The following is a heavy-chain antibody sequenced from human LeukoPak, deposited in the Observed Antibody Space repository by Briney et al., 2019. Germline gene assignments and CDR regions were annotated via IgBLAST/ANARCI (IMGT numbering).Heavy chain of an antibody. D-gene: IGHD1-14*01. Sequence: SSETLSLTGTVSGGSINSSSYYWGWIRQPPGKGLEWIASIFYNGKTYYNPSLKSRVTTSVDTSKNQFSLKLNSVTASDTAVYYCASRSDWGQGTLVTVSS. V-gene: IGHV4-39*01. CDR1: GGSINSSSYY. CDR2: IFYNGKT. CDR3: ASRSD. J-gene: IGHJ4*02.